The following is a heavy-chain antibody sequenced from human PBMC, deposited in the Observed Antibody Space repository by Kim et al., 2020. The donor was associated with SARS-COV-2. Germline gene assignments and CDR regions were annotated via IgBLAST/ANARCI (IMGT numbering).Heavy chain of an antibody. CDR2: IIPIFGTA. Sequence: SVKVSCKASGGTFSSYAISWVRQAPGQGLEWMGGIIPIFGTANYAQKFQGRVTITADESTSTAYMELSSLRSEDTAVYYCARVGTVTTVTTSFDYWGRGTLVTVSS. V-gene: IGHV1-69*13. CDR1: GGTFSSYA. CDR3: ARVGTVTTVTTSFDY. J-gene: IGHJ4*02. D-gene: IGHD4-17*01.